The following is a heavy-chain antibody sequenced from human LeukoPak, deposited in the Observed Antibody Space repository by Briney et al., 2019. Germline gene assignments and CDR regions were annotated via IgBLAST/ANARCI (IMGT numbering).Heavy chain of an antibody. CDR2: MNPNSGNT. CDR3: ARKMHLYGSGSYFVY. CDR1: GYTFASYD. J-gene: IGHJ4*02. Sequence: RASVKVSCKASGYTFASYDINWVRQATGQGLEWMGWMNPNSGNTGYAQKFQGRVTMTRNTSISTAYMELSSLRSEDTAVYYCARKMHLYGSGSYFVYWGQGTLVTVSS. D-gene: IGHD3-10*01. V-gene: IGHV1-8*01.